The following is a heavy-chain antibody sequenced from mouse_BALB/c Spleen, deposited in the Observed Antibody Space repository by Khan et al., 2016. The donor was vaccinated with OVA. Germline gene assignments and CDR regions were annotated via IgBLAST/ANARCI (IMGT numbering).Heavy chain of an antibody. CDR3: ARAGRWFPY. CDR1: GYSITSGYS. Sequence: EVQLQESGPDLVKPSQSLSLTCTVTGYSITSGYSWHWIRQFPGNKLEWMGYIHSGGNTNYNPSLKSRISITRATSRNQFFLQLNSVTTEDTDTYYCARAGRWFPYWGQGTLVTVSA. V-gene: IGHV3-1*02. J-gene: IGHJ3*01. CDR2: IHSGGNT.